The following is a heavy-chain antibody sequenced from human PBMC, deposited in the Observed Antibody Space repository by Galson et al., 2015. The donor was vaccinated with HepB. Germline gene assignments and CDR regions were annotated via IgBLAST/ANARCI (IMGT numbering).Heavy chain of an antibody. Sequence: SLRLSCAASGFTFSSSAMGWVRQAPGKGLEWVSAISGSGGSTYYADSVKGRFTISRDNSKNTLYLQMNSLRAEDTAVYYCAKDVGYDFWSGYYFDYWGQGTLVTVSS. CDR2: ISGSGGST. D-gene: IGHD3-3*01. V-gene: IGHV3-23*01. CDR3: AKDVGYDFWSGYYFDY. CDR1: GFTFSSSA. J-gene: IGHJ4*02.